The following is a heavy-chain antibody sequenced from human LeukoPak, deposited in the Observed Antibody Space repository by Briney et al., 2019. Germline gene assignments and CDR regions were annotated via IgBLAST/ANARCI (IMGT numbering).Heavy chain of an antibody. Sequence: PGGSLRLSCAASGFTFSGYIMNWVPPAPGKGGEWVSFIGTSGNTIYYADSVKGRFTVSRDNAKNSLYLQMNSLRAEDTAVYYCARDQWLDFWGRGTLVTVSS. CDR3: ARDQWLDF. CDR2: IGTSGNTI. J-gene: IGHJ4*02. D-gene: IGHD6-19*01. V-gene: IGHV3-48*01. CDR1: GFTFSGYI.